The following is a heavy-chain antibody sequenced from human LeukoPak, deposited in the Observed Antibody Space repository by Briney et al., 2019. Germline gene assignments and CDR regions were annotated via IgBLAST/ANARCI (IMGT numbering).Heavy chain of an antibody. Sequence: GGSLRLSCAASGFSFSNYGMHWVRQAPGKGLEWVAAISYDGSNKYYVDSVKGRFNISRDNSKNTLYLQMNSLRAEDTAVYYCAKEYPYYCDYWGQGTLVTVSS. CDR3: AKEYPYYCDY. CDR1: GFSFSNYG. CDR2: ISYDGSNK. V-gene: IGHV3-30*18. J-gene: IGHJ4*02. D-gene: IGHD2-2*01.